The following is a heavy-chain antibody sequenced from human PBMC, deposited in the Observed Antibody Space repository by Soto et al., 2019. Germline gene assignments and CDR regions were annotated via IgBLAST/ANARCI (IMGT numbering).Heavy chain of an antibody. V-gene: IGHV1-69*02. D-gene: IGHD3-9*01. CDR1: GGTFSSYT. J-gene: IGHJ6*02. Sequence: QVQLVQSGAEVKKPGSSVKVSCKASGGTFSSYTISWVRQAPGQGLEWMGRIIPILGIANYAQKFQGRVTITADKSTSTAYMELSSLRSEDTAVYYCARGKILTGPVHYYYGMDVWGQGTTVTVSS. CDR3: ARGKILTGPVHYYYGMDV. CDR2: IIPILGIA.